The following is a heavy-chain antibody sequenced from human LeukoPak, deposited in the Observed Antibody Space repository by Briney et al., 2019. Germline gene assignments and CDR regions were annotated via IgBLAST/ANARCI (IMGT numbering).Heavy chain of an antibody. CDR1: GDSISISSYY. Sequence: SETLSLICVVSGDSISISSYYWIWIRQSPGKGLEWIGSIYYRGTTYYNPSLKSRATTSVDTSKQQFSLKLSSVTAVDTAVYYCARQGSSTIGYYFDYWGQGTQVTVSS. CDR2: IYYRGTT. J-gene: IGHJ4*02. D-gene: IGHD3-10*01. V-gene: IGHV4-39*01. CDR3: ARQGSSTIGYYFDY.